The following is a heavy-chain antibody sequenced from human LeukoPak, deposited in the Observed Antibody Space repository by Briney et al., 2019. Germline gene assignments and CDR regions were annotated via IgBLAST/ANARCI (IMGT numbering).Heavy chain of an antibody. CDR1: GGSFSGYY. D-gene: IGHD3-10*01. CDR2: INHSGST. J-gene: IGHJ6*03. Sequence: SETLSLTCAVYGGSFSGYYWSWIRQPPGKGLEWIGEINHSGSTNYNPSLKSRVTISVDTSKNQFSLKLSSVTAADTAVYYCARGVRRVRGVIYYYYMDVWGKGTTVTVSS. CDR3: ARGVRRVRGVIYYYYMDV. V-gene: IGHV4-34*01.